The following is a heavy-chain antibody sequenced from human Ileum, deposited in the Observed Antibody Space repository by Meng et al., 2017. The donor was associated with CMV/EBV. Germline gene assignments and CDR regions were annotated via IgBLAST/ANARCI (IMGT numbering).Heavy chain of an antibody. CDR1: GYTFTRYV. J-gene: IGHJ4*02. CDR3: ARDQPGEGADY. D-gene: IGHD7-27*01. V-gene: IGHV7-4-1*02. Sequence: SCKGSGYTFTRYVMNWVRQAPGQGLEWIGWINTNTGNPLYAQGFTGRFVFSLDTSVSTAYLQISSLKAEDTAVYYCARDQPGEGADYWGQGTLVTVSS. CDR2: INTNTGNP.